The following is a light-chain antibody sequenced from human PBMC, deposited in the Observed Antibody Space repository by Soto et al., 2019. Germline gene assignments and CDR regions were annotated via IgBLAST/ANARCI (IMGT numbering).Light chain of an antibody. CDR2: STN. J-gene: IGLJ3*02. CDR3: VLYMGSGISV. V-gene: IGLV8-61*01. CDR1: SGSDSTSYY. Sequence: QAVVTQEPSFSVSPGRTVTLTCGLSSGSDSTSYYPSWYQQTPDQAPRTLIYSTNTRSSGVPDRFSGSILGNKAALTITGAQADDESDYYCVLYMGSGISVFGGGPKLTVL.